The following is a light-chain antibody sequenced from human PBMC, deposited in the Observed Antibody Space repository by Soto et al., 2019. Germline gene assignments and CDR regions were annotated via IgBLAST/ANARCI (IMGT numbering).Light chain of an antibody. CDR2: DAS. CDR1: QSVSSY. V-gene: IGKV3-11*01. Sequence: EIVLTQSPATLSLSPGERATLSCRASQSVSSYLAWYQQKPGQAPRLLIYDASNRATDIPARFSGSGSGTDFTLTISSREPEDFAVYYCQQRSTWVTFGQGTRLEIK. CDR3: QQRSTWVT. J-gene: IGKJ5*01.